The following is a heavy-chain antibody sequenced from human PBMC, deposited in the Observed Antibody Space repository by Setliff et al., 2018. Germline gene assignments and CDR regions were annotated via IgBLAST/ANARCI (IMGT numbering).Heavy chain of an antibody. Sequence: ASVKVSCKASGFTFTYFGISWVRPAPGQGLEWMGWISGHNGKTMYAQKFQDRVVMTTDTDTGTAYMELRSLRFDDSAIYYCAKEPAVSLTEAVRRSYYDYALDVWGQGTTVTVSS. D-gene: IGHD3-10*01. V-gene: IGHV1-18*01. CDR3: AKEPAVSLTEAVRRSYYDYALDV. CDR2: ISGHNGKT. J-gene: IGHJ6*02. CDR1: GFTFTYFG.